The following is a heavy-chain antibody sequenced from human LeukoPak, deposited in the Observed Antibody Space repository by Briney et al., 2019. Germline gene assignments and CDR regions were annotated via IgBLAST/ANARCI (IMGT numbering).Heavy chain of an antibody. CDR1: GFTFSSYW. J-gene: IGHJ5*02. Sequence: GGSLILSCAASGFTFSSYWMHWVRQAPGKGLVWISRINSDGSSTNYADSVKGRFTNSRGNAKNTLYLQMNSLRDEDTAVYYCARGSTTVTTKDWFDPWGQGTLVTVSS. D-gene: IGHD4-17*01. CDR2: INSDGSST. V-gene: IGHV3-74*01. CDR3: ARGSTTVTTKDWFDP.